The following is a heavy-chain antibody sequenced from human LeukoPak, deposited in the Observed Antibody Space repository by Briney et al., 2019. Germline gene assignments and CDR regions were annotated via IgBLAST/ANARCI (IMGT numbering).Heavy chain of an antibody. V-gene: IGHV4-39*01. D-gene: IGHD3-9*01. CDR3: ARLFNYDILTGYYTSRDY. J-gene: IGHJ4*02. CDR1: SGSISSSSYY. Sequence: SETLSLICTVSSGSISSSSYYWRWIRQHPGRGLVWIGQLYYSVLTYYNPSLKSRVTISVDTSKNQSSLKLSSVTAADTAVYYCARLFNYDILTGYYTSRDYWGQGTLVTVSS. CDR2: LYYSVLT.